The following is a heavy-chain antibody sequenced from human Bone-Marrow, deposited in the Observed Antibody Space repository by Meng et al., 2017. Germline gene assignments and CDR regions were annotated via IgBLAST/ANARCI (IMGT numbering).Heavy chain of an antibody. V-gene: IGHV1-46*01. Sequence: VRSGGEVKNLEASVKVSAKESGYTLTALYMHWVRQALGQGLEWMGIINPSGGSTSYAQKFQGRVTMTRDTSISTAYMELSRLRSDDTAVYYCANWNDGLLNYWGQGTLVTVSS. CDR3: ANWNDGLLNY. J-gene: IGHJ4*02. D-gene: IGHD1-1*01. CDR1: GYTLTALY. CDR2: INPSGGST.